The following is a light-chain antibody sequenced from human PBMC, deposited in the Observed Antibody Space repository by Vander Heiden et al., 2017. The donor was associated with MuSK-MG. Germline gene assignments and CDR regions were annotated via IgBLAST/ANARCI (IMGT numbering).Light chain of an antibody. CDR1: SSDVGGYNS. Sequence: QSALTQPASVSGSPGQSITISCTGTSSDVGGYNSVSWYQQHPGKAPKLMIYDVSNRPAGVSNSFSGSKSGNTASLTSSGLQAEDEADYYCSSYTSSSIRVFGGGTKLTVL. CDR2: DVS. CDR3: SSYTSSSIRV. V-gene: IGLV2-14*01. J-gene: IGLJ3*02.